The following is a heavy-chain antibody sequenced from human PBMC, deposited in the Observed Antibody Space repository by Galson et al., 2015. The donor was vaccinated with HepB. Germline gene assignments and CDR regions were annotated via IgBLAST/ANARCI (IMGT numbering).Heavy chain of an antibody. J-gene: IGHJ4*02. Sequence: SRRLSCAASGFAFSSYAMSWVRQAPGKGLVWVSVISGLGTTTRYADSVQGRFNISRDNSKNTVYLQMNSLRVEDTAVYYCAKESPELDYWGQGTLVTVSS. CDR1: GFAFSSYA. CDR3: AKESPELDY. CDR2: ISGLGTTT. V-gene: IGHV3-23*01. D-gene: IGHD3-10*01.